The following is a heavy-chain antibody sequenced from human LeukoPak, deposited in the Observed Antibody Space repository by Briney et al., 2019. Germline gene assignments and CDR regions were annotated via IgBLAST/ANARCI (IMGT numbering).Heavy chain of an antibody. CDR3: AREGSVSIAVATEY. CDR1: GFTFSSYW. CDR2: IKQDGSEK. V-gene: IGHV3-7*01. D-gene: IGHD6-19*01. J-gene: IGHJ4*02. Sequence: GGSLRLSCAASGFTFSSYWMSWVRQAPGKGLEWVANIKQDGSEKYYVDSVKGRFTISRDNAKNSLYLQMNSLRAEDTAVYYCAREGSVSIAVATEYWGQGTLVTVSP.